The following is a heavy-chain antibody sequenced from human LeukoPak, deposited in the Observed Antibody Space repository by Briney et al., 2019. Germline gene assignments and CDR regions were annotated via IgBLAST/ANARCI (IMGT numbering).Heavy chain of an antibody. CDR1: GGSFSGYY. CDR2: INHSGST. CDR3: ARAALRGWFDP. V-gene: IGHV4-34*01. Sequence: SETLSLTCAVYGGSFSGYYWSWIGQPPGKGLEWIGEINHSGSTNYNPSLKSRVTISVDTSKNQFSLKLSSVTAADTAVYYCARAALRGWFDPWGQGTLVTVSS. J-gene: IGHJ5*02.